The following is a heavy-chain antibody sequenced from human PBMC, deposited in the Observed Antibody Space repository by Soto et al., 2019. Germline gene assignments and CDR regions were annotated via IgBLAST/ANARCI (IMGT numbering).Heavy chain of an antibody. J-gene: IGHJ4*02. V-gene: IGHV4-31*03. CDR1: GGSISSGGYY. CDR2: IYYSGST. Sequence: QVQLQESGPGLVKPSQTLSLTCTVSGGSISSGGYYWSWIRQNPGKGLEWIGYIYYSGSTYYNPSLKSRVTISVDTSKNQFSLKLSSVTAADTAVYYCARLVVVAATPDYWGQGTLVTVSS. D-gene: IGHD2-15*01. CDR3: ARLVVVAATPDY.